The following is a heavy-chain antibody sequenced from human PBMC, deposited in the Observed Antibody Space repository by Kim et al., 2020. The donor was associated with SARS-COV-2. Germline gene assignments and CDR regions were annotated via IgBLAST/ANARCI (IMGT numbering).Heavy chain of an antibody. CDR1: GYTFTGYY. Sequence: ASVKVSCKASGYTFTGYYMHWVRQAPGQGLEWMGRINPNSGGTNYAQKFQGRVTMTRDTSISTAYMELSRLRSDDTAVYYCVCGYYRPTPPGTFDIWGQGKMVTVSS. D-gene: IGHD3-22*01. V-gene: IGHV1-2*06. CDR3: VCGYYRPTPPGTFDI. J-gene: IGHJ3*02. CDR2: INPNSGGT.